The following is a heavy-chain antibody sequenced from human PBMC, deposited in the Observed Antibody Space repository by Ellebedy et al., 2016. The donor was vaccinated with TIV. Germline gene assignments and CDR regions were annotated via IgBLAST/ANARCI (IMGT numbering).Heavy chain of an antibody. V-gene: IGHV1-2*04. D-gene: IGHD2-2*02. CDR1: GYTFIGHY. CDR2: INPNSGGT. J-gene: IGHJ5*02. Sequence: ASVKVSCXASGYTFIGHYILRVRQAPGQGLEWMGWINPNSGGTNYAQKFQGWVTMTRDTSISTAYMELSRLRSDDTAVYSCARGGCSSTSCYIPGRDWFNPWGQGTLVTVSS. CDR3: ARGGCSSTSCYIPGRDWFNP.